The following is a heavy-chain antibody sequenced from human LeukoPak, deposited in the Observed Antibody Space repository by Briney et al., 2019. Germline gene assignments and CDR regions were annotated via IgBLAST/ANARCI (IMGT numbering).Heavy chain of an antibody. D-gene: IGHD4-17*01. Sequence: QTGGSLRLSCAASGFTFSSYAMSWVRQAPGKGLEWVSAISGSGGSTYYADSVKGRFTISRDNSKNTLYLQMNSLRAEDTAVYYCAKDGASYGDYEHFDYWGQGTLVTVSS. CDR1: GFTFSSYA. CDR2: ISGSGGST. V-gene: IGHV3-23*01. J-gene: IGHJ4*02. CDR3: AKDGASYGDYEHFDY.